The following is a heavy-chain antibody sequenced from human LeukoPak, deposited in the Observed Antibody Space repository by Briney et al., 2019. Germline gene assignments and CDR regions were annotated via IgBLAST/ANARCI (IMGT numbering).Heavy chain of an antibody. Sequence: PGGSLRLSCAASGFTFSSYGMSWVRQAPGKGLEWVSAISGSGGSTYYADSVKGRFTISRDNSKNTLYLQMNSLRAEDTAVYYCAKDSAVQQFLVYSSSWYDYWGQGTLVTVSS. CDR2: ISGSGGST. J-gene: IGHJ4*02. CDR1: GFTFSSYG. V-gene: IGHV3-23*01. D-gene: IGHD6-13*01. CDR3: AKDSAVQQFLVYSSSWYDY.